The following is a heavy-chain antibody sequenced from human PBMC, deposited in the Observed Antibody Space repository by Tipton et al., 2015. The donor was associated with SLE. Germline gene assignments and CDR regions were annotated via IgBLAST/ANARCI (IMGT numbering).Heavy chain of an antibody. CDR1: GGSISTYY. Sequence: TLSLTCTVSGGSISTYYWNWIRQPPGKGLEWIGYVYYIGRTNYKSSLRSRVTISIDTSKNQFSLKLTSVTAADTAVYYCAKDLYSARWFYFWGQGTLVIVSS. J-gene: IGHJ5*01. D-gene: IGHD2-21*01. CDR3: AKDLYSARWFYF. V-gene: IGHV4-59*12. CDR2: VYYIGRT.